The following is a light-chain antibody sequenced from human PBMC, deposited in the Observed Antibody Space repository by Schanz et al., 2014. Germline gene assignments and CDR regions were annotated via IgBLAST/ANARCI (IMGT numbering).Light chain of an antibody. CDR3: QQFGKLPWT. V-gene: IGKV3-15*01. J-gene: IGKJ1*01. CDR1: QSVSSS. CDR2: SAS. Sequence: EIVMTQSPATLSVSPGEGVTLSCRASQSVSSSLAWYQQKPGQAPRLLIYSASTRATDIPARFSGSGSGTEFTLTISRLEPEDFAVFYCQQFGKLPWTFGQGTKVEIK.